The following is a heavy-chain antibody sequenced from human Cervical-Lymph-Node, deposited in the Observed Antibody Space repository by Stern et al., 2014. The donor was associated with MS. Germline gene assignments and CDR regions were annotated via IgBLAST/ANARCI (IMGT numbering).Heavy chain of an antibody. J-gene: IGHJ3*02. CDR2: FYFPGTT. Sequence: QVQLQESGPRLVKPSETLSLTCSVSGDSMTSSSYYWGWIRQSPGMGLEWIGSFYFPGTTYFNPSVESRAPKSGDTAKNQSPLRLNSVTATDTATYYCARHLRRGGAIDIWGQGTRVPVSS. V-gene: IGHV4-39*01. D-gene: IGHD3-16*02. CDR1: GDSMTSSSYY. CDR3: ARHLRRGGAIDI.